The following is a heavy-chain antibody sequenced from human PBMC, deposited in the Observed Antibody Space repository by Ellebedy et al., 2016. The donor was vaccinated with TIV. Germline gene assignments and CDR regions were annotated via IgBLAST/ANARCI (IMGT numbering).Heavy chain of an antibody. Sequence: SETLSLTXTVSGGSISSSSYYWGWIRQPPGKGLEWIGSIYYSGSTYYNPSLKSRVTISVDTSKNQFSLKLSSVTAADTAVYYCARYYGDYVDPNYYFDYWGQGTLVTVSS. V-gene: IGHV4-39*07. CDR2: IYYSGST. D-gene: IGHD4-17*01. CDR3: ARYYGDYVDPNYYFDY. CDR1: GGSISSSSYY. J-gene: IGHJ4*02.